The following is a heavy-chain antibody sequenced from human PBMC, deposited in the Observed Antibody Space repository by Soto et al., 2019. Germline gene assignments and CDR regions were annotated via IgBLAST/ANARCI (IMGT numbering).Heavy chain of an antibody. CDR1: GYSFTSYW. Sequence: GESLKISCKGSGYSFTSYWISWVRQMPGKGLEWMGRIDPSDSYTNYSPSFQGHVTISADKSISTAYLQWSSLKASDTAMYYCASPYCSSTSCYYYGMDVWGQGTTVTVS. J-gene: IGHJ6*02. CDR3: ASPYCSSTSCYYYGMDV. V-gene: IGHV5-10-1*01. D-gene: IGHD2-2*01. CDR2: IDPSDSYT.